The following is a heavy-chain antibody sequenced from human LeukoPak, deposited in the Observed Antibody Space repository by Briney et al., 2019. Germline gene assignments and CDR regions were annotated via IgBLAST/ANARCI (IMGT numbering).Heavy chain of an antibody. J-gene: IGHJ3*02. D-gene: IGHD1-20*01. CDR2: IRYDGSNK. V-gene: IGHV3-30*02. CDR3: AKGGNNWNDAADAFDI. CDR1: GFTFSSYG. Sequence: GGSLRLSCAASGFTFSSYGMHWVRQAPGKGLEWVAFIRYDGSNKYYADSVKGRFTISRDNSKNTLYLQMNSLRAEDTAVYYCAKGGNNWNDAADAFDIWGQGTMVTVSS.